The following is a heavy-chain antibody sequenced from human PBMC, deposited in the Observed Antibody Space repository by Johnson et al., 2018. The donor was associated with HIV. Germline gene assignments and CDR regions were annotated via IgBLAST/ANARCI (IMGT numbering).Heavy chain of an antibody. CDR2: IRDGGRTI. V-gene: IGHV3-33*01. Sequence: QVQLVESGGGVVQPGMSLRLSCAASGFIFSSNDMHWVRQAPGKGLEWVAEIRDGGRTIYYADSVKGRFTISRYNSKNTLYLETGSLRAEDPAVYYCARGGGALVDAFYIWGRGTMVTVSS. CDR3: ARGGGALVDAFYI. CDR1: GFIFSSND. D-gene: IGHD3-10*01. J-gene: IGHJ3*02.